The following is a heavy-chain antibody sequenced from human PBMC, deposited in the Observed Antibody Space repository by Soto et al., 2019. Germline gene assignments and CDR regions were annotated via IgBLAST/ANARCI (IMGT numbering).Heavy chain of an antibody. D-gene: IGHD6-13*01. CDR3: ARDRRGVWQQLVNYYYYGMDV. J-gene: IGHJ6*02. Sequence: RASVKVSCKASGYTFTGYYMHWVRQAPGRGLEWMGWINPNSGGTNYAQKFQGRVTMTRDTSISTAYMELSRLRSDDTAVYYCARDRRGVWQQLVNYYYYGMDVWGQGTTVTVS. CDR2: INPNSGGT. V-gene: IGHV1-2*02. CDR1: GYTFTGYY.